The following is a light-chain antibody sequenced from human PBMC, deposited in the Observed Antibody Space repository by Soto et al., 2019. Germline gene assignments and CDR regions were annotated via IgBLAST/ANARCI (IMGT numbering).Light chain of an antibody. CDR2: EGS. J-gene: IGLJ1*01. Sequence: QSALTQPASVSGSPGQSITISCTGTSSDVGNYYLVSWYQQHPGKAPKVMIYEGSKRPSGVSNRFSGSKSGNTASLTISGLQPEDEADYYCCSYAGSSSYVFGTGTKLTVL. V-gene: IGLV2-23*01. CDR1: SSDVGNYYL. CDR3: CSYAGSSSYV.